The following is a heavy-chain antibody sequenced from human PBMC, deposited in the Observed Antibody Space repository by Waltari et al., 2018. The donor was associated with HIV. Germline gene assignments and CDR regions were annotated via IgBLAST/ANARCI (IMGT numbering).Heavy chain of an antibody. CDR1: GLTLGGST. D-gene: IGHD1-26*01. CDR3: TTSGTFPEKKEYVDY. V-gene: IGHV3-73*01. Sequence: EVQLVESGGGLVQPGGYMTLSCVASGLTLGGSTWRWVRQPPGKGLRWVGRRRSRVHNYATEYGASMRGRFIISRDDSKNTAYLQRNSLKTDDTAVYYCTTSGTFPEKKEYVDYWGQGTLVTVSS. J-gene: IGHJ4*02. CDR2: RRSRVHNYAT.